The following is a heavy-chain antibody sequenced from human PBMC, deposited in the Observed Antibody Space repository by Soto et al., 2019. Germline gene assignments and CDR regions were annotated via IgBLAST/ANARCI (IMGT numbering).Heavy chain of an antibody. CDR2: IIPIFGTA. J-gene: IGHJ4*02. V-gene: IGHV1-69*13. CDR3: ARDKSAGRHYDSSGLDY. D-gene: IGHD3-22*01. Sequence: AVKVSCKASGCTFSSYAISWVRQAPGQGLEWMGGIIPIFGTANYAQKFQGRVTITADESTSTAYMELSSLRSEDTAVYYCARDKSAGRHYDSSGLDYWGQGTLVTVSS. CDR1: GCTFSSYA.